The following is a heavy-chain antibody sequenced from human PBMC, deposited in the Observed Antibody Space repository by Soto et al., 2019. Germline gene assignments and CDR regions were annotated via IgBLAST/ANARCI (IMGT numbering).Heavy chain of an antibody. CDR1: GFTFSSYG. CDR2: ISYDGSNK. D-gene: IGHD3-22*01. CDR3: ENLPDSRGYHPDY. J-gene: IGHJ4*02. V-gene: IGHV3-30*18. Sequence: QVQLVESGGGVVQPGRSLRLSCAASGFTFSSYGMHWVRQAPGKGLEWVAVISYDGSNKYYADSVKGRFTISRDNSKNTLYLQMNSLRAEDTALYYCENLPDSRGYHPDYWGQGTLVTVSS.